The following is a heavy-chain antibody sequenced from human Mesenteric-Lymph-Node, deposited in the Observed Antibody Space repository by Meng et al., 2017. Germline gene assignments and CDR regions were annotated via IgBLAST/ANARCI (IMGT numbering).Heavy chain of an antibody. J-gene: IGHJ4*02. D-gene: IGHD3-16*01. CDR2: IWYDGSNK. Sequence: GESLKISCAASGFTFSSYGMHWVRQAPGKGLEWVAVIWYDGSNKYYADSVKGRFTISRDNSKNTLYLQMNSLRAEDTAVYYCARFTGGVWGRYFPNDYWGQGTLVTVSS. V-gene: IGHV3-33*01. CDR3: ARFTGGVWGRYFPNDY. CDR1: GFTFSSYG.